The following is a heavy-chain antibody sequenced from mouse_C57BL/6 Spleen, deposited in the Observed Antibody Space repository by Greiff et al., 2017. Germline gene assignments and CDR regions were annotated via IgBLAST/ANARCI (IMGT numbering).Heavy chain of an antibody. Sequence: QVQLQQSGAELVKPGASVTLSCKASGYIFTDYEMHWVKQTPVHGLEWIGAIDPETGGTAYNQKFKGKAILTADKSSSTAYMELHSLTSEDSAVYDCTNYYSRDEAWFAYWGQGTLVTVSA. CDR3: TNYYSRDEAWFAY. CDR2: IDPETGGT. CDR1: GYIFTDYE. J-gene: IGHJ3*01. V-gene: IGHV1-15*01. D-gene: IGHD2-12*01.